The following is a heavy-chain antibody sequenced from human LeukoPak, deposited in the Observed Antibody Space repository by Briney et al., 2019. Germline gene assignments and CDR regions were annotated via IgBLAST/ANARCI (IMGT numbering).Heavy chain of an antibody. CDR3: ARLGLEVGGPNWFDP. J-gene: IGHJ5*02. D-gene: IGHD1-1*01. CDR1: GFSFSRNW. Sequence: GSLRLSCAAPGFSFSRNWMGWVRQAPGKGLEWVAHIKRDGSQKYYLDSVKGRFTISRDNAKNSLYLQMNSLRVEDTAVYYCARLGLEVGGPNWFDPWGQGTLVTVSS. CDR2: IKRDGSQK. V-gene: IGHV3-7*01.